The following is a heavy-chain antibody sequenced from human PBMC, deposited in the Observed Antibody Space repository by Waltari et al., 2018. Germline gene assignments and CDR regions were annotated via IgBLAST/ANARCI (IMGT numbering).Heavy chain of an antibody. CDR2: IYAGGSS. V-gene: IGHV4-4*07. CDR1: SVSINTSY. Sequence: QVQLQESGPGMVKPSETLSLTCTVSSVSINTSYWNWIRQPAERGLEWIGRIYAGGSSNYNPSLRSRVTMSVDTSKSQLSLKLNSVTAADTAVYYCATDNNRQAFNIWGQGILVTVSS. J-gene: IGHJ3*02. D-gene: IGHD1-20*01. CDR3: ATDNNRQAFNI.